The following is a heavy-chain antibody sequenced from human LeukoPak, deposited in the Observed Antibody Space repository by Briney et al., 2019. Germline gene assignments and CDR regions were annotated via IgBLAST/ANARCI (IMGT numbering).Heavy chain of an antibody. CDR1: GYTFTSYG. V-gene: IGHV1-18*01. Sequence: ASVKVSCKASGYTFTSYGISWVRQAPGQGVGWMGGISAYNGNTNYAQKLQGRVTMTTDTSTSTAYMELRSLRSDDSAVYYCARGPTYDSSGYFTKVHAFDIWGQGTMVTVSS. CDR2: ISAYNGNT. D-gene: IGHD3-22*01. CDR3: ARGPTYDSSGYFTKVHAFDI. J-gene: IGHJ3*02.